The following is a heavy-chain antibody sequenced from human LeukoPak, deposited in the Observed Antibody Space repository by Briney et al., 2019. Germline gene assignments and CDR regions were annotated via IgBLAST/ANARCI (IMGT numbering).Heavy chain of an antibody. Sequence: PSETLSLTCGVSGYSITSGYYWGWIRQPPGRGPEWIGSIYHSGTTYYNPSLKSRVTVSVDTSKNQFSLKLSSVTAADTAVYYCAREGGSYGMDVWGIGTTVTVSS. CDR2: IYHSGTT. CDR3: AREGGSYGMDV. D-gene: IGHD5-12*01. V-gene: IGHV4-38-2*02. CDR1: GYSITSGYY. J-gene: IGHJ6*04.